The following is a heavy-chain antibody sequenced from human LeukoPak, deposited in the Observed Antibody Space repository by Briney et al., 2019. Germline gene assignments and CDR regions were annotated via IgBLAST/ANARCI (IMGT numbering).Heavy chain of an antibody. Sequence: GGSLRLSCAASGFTISSYWMSWVRQAPGKGLEWVANIKQDGSEKYYVDSVKGRFTISRDNAKNSLYLQMNSLRAEDTAVYYCARVDPYYDFWSGYYQYYYYMDVWGKGTTVTVSS. J-gene: IGHJ6*03. CDR3: ARVDPYYDFWSGYYQYYYYMDV. D-gene: IGHD3-3*01. CDR1: GFTISSYW. CDR2: IKQDGSEK. V-gene: IGHV3-7*01.